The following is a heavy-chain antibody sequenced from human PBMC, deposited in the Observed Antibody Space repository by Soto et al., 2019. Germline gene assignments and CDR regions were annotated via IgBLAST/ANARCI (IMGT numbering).Heavy chain of an antibody. Sequence: HGESLKISCKASGYSFTTNWIGWVRQMPGKGLEWMGIIYPSDSDTRYSPSFEGQVTISADKSITTAYLQWNSLKASDTAMYYCASQTYYDFLTGYNAFHMWGQGTMVTVSS. CDR3: ASQTYYDFLTGYNAFHM. D-gene: IGHD3-9*01. J-gene: IGHJ3*02. CDR1: GYSFTTNW. CDR2: IYPSDSDT. V-gene: IGHV5-51*01.